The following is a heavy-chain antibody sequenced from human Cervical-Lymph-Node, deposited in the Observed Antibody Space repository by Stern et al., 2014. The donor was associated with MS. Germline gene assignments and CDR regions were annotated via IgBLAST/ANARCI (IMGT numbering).Heavy chain of an antibody. CDR1: GFKFSIYW. V-gene: IGHV5-51*01. Sequence: EMQLVESGAELIRPGESLKISCKGSGFKFSIYWIAWVRQIPGKGLEWEGIIYPGDAETRYSTSFQGQGTMSADKSTSTAYLQWSSLNASDTAMYFCARQTTAWASDVWGQGTLVTVSS. J-gene: IGHJ4*02. CDR2: IYPGDAET. CDR3: ARQTTAWASDV. D-gene: IGHD1-14*01.